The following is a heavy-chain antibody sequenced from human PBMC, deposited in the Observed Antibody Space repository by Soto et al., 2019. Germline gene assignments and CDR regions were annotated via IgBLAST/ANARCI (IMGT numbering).Heavy chain of an antibody. CDR3: AKDSISGDGSWLMES. CDR1: GFTFRNYA. V-gene: IGHV3-23*01. J-gene: IGHJ5*02. D-gene: IGHD4-17*01. CDR2: LLRSGSSA. Sequence: PGGSLRLSCAASGFTFRNYAMPWARQAPGKGLEWVSSLLRSGSSAYYADSVRGRFTISSDTSANSLYLQMDNLRAEDTATYHRAKDSISGDGSWLMESWGQGTVFTVSS.